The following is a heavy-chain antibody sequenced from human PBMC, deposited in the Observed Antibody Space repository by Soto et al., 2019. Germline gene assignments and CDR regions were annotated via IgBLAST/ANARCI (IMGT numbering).Heavy chain of an antibody. J-gene: IGHJ4*02. V-gene: IGHV3-48*04. D-gene: IGHD6-19*01. CDR1: GFTFSSYS. Sequence: GGSLRLSCAASGFTFSSYSMNWVRQAPGKGLEWVSYISSSSSTIYYADSVKGRFTISRDNAKNSLYLQMNSLRAEDTAVYYCARAHEGIAVAGSFDYWGQGTLVTVSS. CDR3: ARAHEGIAVAGSFDY. CDR2: ISSSSSTI.